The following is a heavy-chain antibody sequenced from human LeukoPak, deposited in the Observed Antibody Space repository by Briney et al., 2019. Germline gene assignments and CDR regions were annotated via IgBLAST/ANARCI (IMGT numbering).Heavy chain of an antibody. Sequence: GGSLRLSCAASAFTFRDYYMSWIRQAPGKGLEWVSSFGTRSTSIYHAGSVKGRFAISRDNAKNSLYLQMNSLRAEDTALYYCAREVSEGFDFWGQGTLVTVSS. D-gene: IGHD3-22*01. J-gene: IGHJ4*02. V-gene: IGHV3-11*04. CDR2: FGTRSTSI. CDR3: AREVSEGFDF. CDR1: AFTFRDYY.